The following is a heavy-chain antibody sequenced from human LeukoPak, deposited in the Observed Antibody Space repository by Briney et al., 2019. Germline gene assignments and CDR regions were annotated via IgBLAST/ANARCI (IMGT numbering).Heavy chain of an antibody. CDR2: INAGNGNT. J-gene: IGHJ6*04. CDR3: ARAGLNYDILTGYYTGYYYGMDV. D-gene: IGHD3-9*01. Sequence: ASVKVSCKASGYTFTSYAMHWVRQAPGQRLEWMGWINAGNGNTKYSQKFQGRVNNTRDTSASTAYMELSSLRSEDTAVYYCARAGLNYDILTGYYTGYYYGMDVWGKGTTVTVSS. CDR1: GYTFTSYA. V-gene: IGHV1-3*01.